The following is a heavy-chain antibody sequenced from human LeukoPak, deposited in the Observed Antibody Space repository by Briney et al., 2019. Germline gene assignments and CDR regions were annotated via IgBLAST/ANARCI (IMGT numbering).Heavy chain of an antibody. CDR1: GFTFSSYS. J-gene: IGHJ4*02. CDR3: AKATNYDILTGYSHLDY. D-gene: IGHD3-9*01. V-gene: IGHV3-9*01. Sequence: GGSLRLSCAASGFTFSSYSMNWVRQAPGKGLEWVSGISWNSGSIGYADSVKGRFTISRDNAKNSLYLQMNSLRAEDTALYYCAKATNYDILTGYSHLDYWGQGTLVTVSS. CDR2: ISWNSGSI.